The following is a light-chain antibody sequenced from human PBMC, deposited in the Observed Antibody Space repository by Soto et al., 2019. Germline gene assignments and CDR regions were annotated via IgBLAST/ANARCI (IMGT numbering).Light chain of an antibody. V-gene: IGKV1-39*01. Sequence: DIQMTQSPSSLSASVGDRVTITCRASQNIRNYLVWYQQKADKAPNLLIYAASSLQSAVPSRFSGSGSGTDFTLTISSLQPEDFATYYGQQTYSIPLTFGQGTKVDI. CDR3: QQTYSIPLT. CDR2: AAS. J-gene: IGKJ1*01. CDR1: QNIRNY.